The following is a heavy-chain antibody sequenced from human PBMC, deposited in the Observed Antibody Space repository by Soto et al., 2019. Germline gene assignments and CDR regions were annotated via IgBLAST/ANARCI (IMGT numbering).Heavy chain of an antibody. CDR1: GFIFTNYW. CDR3: ARVRYYDRNFDY. D-gene: IGHD3-16*01. V-gene: IGHV3-7*05. Sequence: VGSLRLSCAASGFIFTNYWMSWVRQAPGKGLEWVAIIKYDGNEKYYVDPVKGRFTISRDNAKNSVYLQMSSLRAEDTAVYYCARVRYYDRNFDYWGQGTLVTVSS. CDR2: IKYDGNEK. J-gene: IGHJ4*02.